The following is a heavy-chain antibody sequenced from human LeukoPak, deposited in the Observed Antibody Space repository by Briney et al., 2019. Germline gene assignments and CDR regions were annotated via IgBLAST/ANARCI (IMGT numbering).Heavy chain of an antibody. J-gene: IGHJ4*02. CDR1: GYTFTSYG. CDR2: ISAYNGNT. Sequence: ASVKVSCKASGYTFTSYGISWVRQAPGQGLEWMGWISAYNGNTNYAQKLQGRVTMTTDTSTSTAYMELRSLRSDDTAVYYCATGPPPFTILGVVLPVWGQGTLVTVSS. V-gene: IGHV1-18*01. D-gene: IGHD3-3*01. CDR3: ATGPPPFTILGVVLPV.